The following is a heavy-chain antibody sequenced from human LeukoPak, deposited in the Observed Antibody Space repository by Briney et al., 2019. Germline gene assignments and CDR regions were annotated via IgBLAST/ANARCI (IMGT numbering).Heavy chain of an antibody. CDR2: ISSSGSTI. CDR3: ARGGDMSVSLS. D-gene: IGHD2-15*01. J-gene: IGHJ5*02. V-gene: IGHV3-11*01. Sequence: GGSLRLSCAASGFTFRDYYMSWIPQAPGKGLEWVSYISSSGSTIYYAGSVKGRFTISRDNAKNSLYLQMNSLRAEDTAVYYCARGGDMSVSLSWGQGTLVTVSS. CDR1: GFTFRDYY.